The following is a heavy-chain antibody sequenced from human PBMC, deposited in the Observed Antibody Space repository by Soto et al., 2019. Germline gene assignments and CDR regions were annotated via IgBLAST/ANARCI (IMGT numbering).Heavy chain of an antibody. J-gene: IGHJ3*02. CDR1: GYTFTSYA. D-gene: IGHD3-22*01. CDR3: ARGRRVAAYDTEAFDI. CDR2: INAGNGNT. Sequence: QVQLVQSGAEVKKPGASVQVSCKASGYTFTSYAMHWVRQAPGQRLEWMGWINAGNGNTKYSQKFQGRVTITRDTSASTAYMELSSLRSEDTAVYYCARGRRVAAYDTEAFDIWGQGTMVTVSS. V-gene: IGHV1-3*01.